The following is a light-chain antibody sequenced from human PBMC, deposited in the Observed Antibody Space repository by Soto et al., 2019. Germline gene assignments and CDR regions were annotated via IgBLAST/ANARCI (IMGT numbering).Light chain of an antibody. J-gene: IGKJ1*01. CDR1: QSVSNNY. Sequence: EIVFTQSPGTLSLSPGERSTLSCRASQSVSNNYLAWYQQTPGQAPRLLIYGASNRATGIPDRFSGSGSGTDFTLTISRMEPEDFAVYYCQQYGSSGTFGQGTKVDI. CDR2: GAS. V-gene: IGKV3-20*01. CDR3: QQYGSSGT.